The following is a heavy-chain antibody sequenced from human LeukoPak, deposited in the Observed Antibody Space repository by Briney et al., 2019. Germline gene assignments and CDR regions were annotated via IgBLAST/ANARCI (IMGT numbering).Heavy chain of an antibody. V-gene: IGHV3-30-3*01. CDR2: ISYDGSNK. J-gene: IGHJ3*02. CDR3: ARDYAAAGDDAFDI. Sequence: GRSLRLSCAASGFTFSSYAMHWVRQAPGKGLEWVAVISYDGSNKYYADSVKGRFTISRDNSKNTLYLQMNSLRAEDTAVYYCARDYAAAGDDAFDIWGQGTMVTVSS. CDR1: GFTFSSYA. D-gene: IGHD6-13*01.